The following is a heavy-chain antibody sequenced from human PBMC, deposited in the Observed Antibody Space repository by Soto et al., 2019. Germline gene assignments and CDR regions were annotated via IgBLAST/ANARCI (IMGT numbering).Heavy chain of an antibody. V-gene: IGHV3-23*01. CDR2: ISGSGGST. D-gene: IGHD2-15*01. CDR1: GFTFSSYA. Sequence: PGGSLRLSCSASGFTFSSYAMSWDRQAPGKGLEWVSAISGSGGSTYYADSVKGRFTISRDNSKNTLYLQMNSLRAEDTAVYYCAKDDCSGGSCYSLYDSSGYYPVWGQGTTVTVSS. CDR3: AKDDCSGGSCYSLYDSSGYYPV. J-gene: IGHJ6*02.